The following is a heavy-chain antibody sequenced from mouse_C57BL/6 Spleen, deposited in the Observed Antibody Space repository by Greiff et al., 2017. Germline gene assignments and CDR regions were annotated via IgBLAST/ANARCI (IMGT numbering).Heavy chain of an antibody. Sequence: VQLQQSGAELVRPGASVKLSCKASGYTFTDYYINWVKQRPGQGLEWIGRIYPGSGNTNYNEKFKGKATLTAEKSSSTAYMQLSSLTSEDSAVYFGTRWYCGSSYHYGYWGQGATLTVAS. CDR2: IYPGSGNT. V-gene: IGHV1-76*01. CDR1: GYTFTDYY. CDR3: TRWYCGSSYHYGY. J-gene: IGHJ2*01. D-gene: IGHD1-1*01.